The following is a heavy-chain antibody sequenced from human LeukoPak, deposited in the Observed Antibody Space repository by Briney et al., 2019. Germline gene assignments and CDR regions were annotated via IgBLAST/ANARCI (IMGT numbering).Heavy chain of an antibody. J-gene: IGHJ5*02. V-gene: IGHV4-34*01. D-gene: IGHD6-13*01. CDR3: AREHSSGWYNWFDP. CDR2: INHSGST. Sequence: PSETLSLTCAVYGGSFSGYYWSWIRQPPGKGLEWIGEINHSGSTNYNPSLKSRVTISVDTSKNQFSLHLNSVTPEDTAVYYCAREHSSGWYNWFDPWGQGTLVTVSS. CDR1: GGSFSGYY.